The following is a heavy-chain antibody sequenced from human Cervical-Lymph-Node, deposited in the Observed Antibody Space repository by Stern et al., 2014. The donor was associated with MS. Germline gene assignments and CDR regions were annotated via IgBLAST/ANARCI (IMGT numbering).Heavy chain of an antibody. J-gene: IGHJ3*02. D-gene: IGHD3-22*01. CDR1: GNTFSDHY. V-gene: IGHV1-2*06. CDR2: IDPDSGDT. Sequence: QVQLVQSGAEVMKPGASVKVSCKASGNTFSDHYFHWLRQAPGQGLEWVGRIDPDSGDTKYGQQIQGRLTMTRDTAISSVYMELDRLTSDDAALYFCARQRVIARVDDAFDIWGQGTRVTVSS. CDR3: ARQRVIARVDDAFDI.